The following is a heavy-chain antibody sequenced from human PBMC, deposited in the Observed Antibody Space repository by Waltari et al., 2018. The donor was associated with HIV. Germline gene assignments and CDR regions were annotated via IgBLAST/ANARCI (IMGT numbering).Heavy chain of an antibody. CDR3: ARGGGDWLSETYYYSGMDV. CDR2: ILDFEGKI. D-gene: IGHD3-9*01. CDR1: GYSFSSYG. Sequence: VHLVQSAGEVTQPGSSVKVSCKTSGYSFSSYGIRWVRQAPGGRLEWMAWILDFEGKIKVARSSAGRVRMTEERPTSTASLEVRRVTSDDTAIYYCARGGGDWLSETYYYSGMDVWGQGTTVIVSS. V-gene: IGHV1-18*04. J-gene: IGHJ6*02.